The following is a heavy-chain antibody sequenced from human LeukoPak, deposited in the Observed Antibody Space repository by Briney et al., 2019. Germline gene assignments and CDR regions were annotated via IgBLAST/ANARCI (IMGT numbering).Heavy chain of an antibody. CDR3: AKEFVAGEWSYYGMDV. Sequence: YPGGSLRLSCAASGFTFSSYGRHWVRQAPGKGLEWVAVIWYDGSNKYYADSVKGRFTISRDNSKNTLYLQMNSLRAEDTAVYYCAKEFVAGEWSYYGMDVWGQGTTVTVSS. CDR1: GFTFSSYG. V-gene: IGHV3-30*02. J-gene: IGHJ6*02. D-gene: IGHD6-19*01. CDR2: IWYDGSNK.